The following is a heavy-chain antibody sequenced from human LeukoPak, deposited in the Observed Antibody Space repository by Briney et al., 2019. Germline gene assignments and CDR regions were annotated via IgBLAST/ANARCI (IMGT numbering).Heavy chain of an antibody. D-gene: IGHD5-12*01. CDR1: GFTFSSYA. Sequence: GGSLRLSCAASGFTFSSYAMHWVRQAPGKGLEWVAVISYDGGNKYYADSVKGRFTISRNNTKNTLYLQMNSLRAEDTAVYYCAKDQGSGYDYFSSRVFDYWGEGTLVTVSS. V-gene: IGHV3-30*18. CDR2: ISYDGGNK. CDR3: AKDQGSGYDYFSSRVFDY. J-gene: IGHJ4*02.